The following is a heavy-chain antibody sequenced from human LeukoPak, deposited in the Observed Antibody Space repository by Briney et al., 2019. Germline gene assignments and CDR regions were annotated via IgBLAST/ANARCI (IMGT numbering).Heavy chain of an antibody. CDR2: ITDSGST. CDR1: GDSISSYY. CDR3: ARRPGTRFDP. V-gene: IGHV4-59*08. Sequence: SETLSLTCTVSGDSISSYYWSWIRQPPGKGLEWIGYITDSGSTNYNPSLKSRVTISVDTSKNQFSQKLTSVTAADTAVYYCARRPGTRFDPWGQGTLVTVSS. J-gene: IGHJ5*02. D-gene: IGHD2-2*01.